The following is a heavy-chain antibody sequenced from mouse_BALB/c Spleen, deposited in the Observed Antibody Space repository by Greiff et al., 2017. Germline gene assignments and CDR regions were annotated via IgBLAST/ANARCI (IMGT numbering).Heavy chain of an antibody. J-gene: IGHJ3*01. D-gene: IGHD1-2*01. CDR1: GYTFTSYW. Sequence: LQQPGSELVRPGASVKLSCKASGYTFTSYWMHWVKQRHGQGLEWIGNIYPGSGSTNYDEKFKSKGTLTVDTSSSTAYMHLSSLTSEDSAVYYCTRSGTTATRTFAYWGQGTLVTVSA. CDR2: IYPGSGST. CDR3: TRSGTTATRTFAY. V-gene: IGHV1S22*01.